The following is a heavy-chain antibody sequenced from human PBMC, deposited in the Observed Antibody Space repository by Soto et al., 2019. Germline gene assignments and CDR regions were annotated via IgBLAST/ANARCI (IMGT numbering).Heavy chain of an antibody. J-gene: IGHJ4*02. CDR3: ARQRNSSGWPFDY. V-gene: IGHV3-13*05. D-gene: IGHD6-19*01. CDR1: GFTFSSYD. CDR2: IGTAGDP. Sequence: GGSLRLSCAASGFTFSSYDMHWVRQATGKGLEWVSAIGTAGDPYYPGSMKGRFTISRENAKNSLYLQMNSLRAGDSAVYYCARQRNSSGWPFDYWGQGTLVTVSS.